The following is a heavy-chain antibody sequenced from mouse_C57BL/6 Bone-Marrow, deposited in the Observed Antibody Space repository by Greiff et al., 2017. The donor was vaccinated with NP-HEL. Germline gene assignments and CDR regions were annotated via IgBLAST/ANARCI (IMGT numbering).Heavy chain of an antibody. J-gene: IGHJ3*01. V-gene: IGHV5-6*01. CDR3: AGSNPFAY. CDR2: ISSGGSYT. CDR1: GFTFSSYG. Sequence: EVKVVESGGDLVKPGGSLKLSCAASGFTFSSYGMSWVRQTPDKRLEWVATISSGGSYTYYPDSVKGRFTISRDNAKNTLYLQMSSLKSEDTAMYYCAGSNPFAYWGQGTLVTVSA. D-gene: IGHD2-5*01.